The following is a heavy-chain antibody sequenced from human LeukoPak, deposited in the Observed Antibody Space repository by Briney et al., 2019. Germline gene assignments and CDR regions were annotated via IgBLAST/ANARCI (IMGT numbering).Heavy chain of an antibody. CDR1: GFTFSTYE. CDR2: ISHDGNDQ. J-gene: IGHJ3*01. V-gene: IGHV3-30*04. Sequence: GGSLRLSCAASGFTFSTYEMHWVRQAPGKGLEWVAVISHDGNDQYYADSVKGRFTISRDNSKNALYLQMNSLRLEDTAVYHCARDRDCSRTSCFNAFDVWGQGTMAIVSS. CDR3: ARDRDCSRTSCFNAFDV. D-gene: IGHD2-2*01.